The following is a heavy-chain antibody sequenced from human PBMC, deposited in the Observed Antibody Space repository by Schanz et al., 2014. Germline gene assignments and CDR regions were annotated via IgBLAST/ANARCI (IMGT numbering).Heavy chain of an antibody. D-gene: IGHD5-18*01. Sequence: EVQLLESGGGLVQPGGSLRLSCASSGFSFTTYAMSWVRQAPGKGLEWVSAISGSDGSTYYEDSVKGRFTISRDNSKNSLYLQMISLRAEGTAVYYCAKDAENTAMITDCFDYWGQGTLVTVSS. CDR3: AKDAENTAMITDCFDY. J-gene: IGHJ4*02. V-gene: IGHV3-23*01. CDR2: ISGSDGST. CDR1: GFSFTTYA.